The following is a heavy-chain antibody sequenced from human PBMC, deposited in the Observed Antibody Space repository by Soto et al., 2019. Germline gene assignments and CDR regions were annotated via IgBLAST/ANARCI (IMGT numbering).Heavy chain of an antibody. CDR2: IYYSGST. J-gene: IGHJ5*02. V-gene: IGHV4-59*01. CDR1: GGSISSYY. Sequence: SETLSLTCTVSGGSISSYYWSWIRQPPGKGLEWIGYIYYSGSTNYNPSLKSRVTISVDTSKNQFSLKLSSVTAADTAVYYCARSNYYDSSGYYDNWFDPWGQGTLVTVS. CDR3: ARSNYYDSSGYYDNWFDP. D-gene: IGHD3-22*01.